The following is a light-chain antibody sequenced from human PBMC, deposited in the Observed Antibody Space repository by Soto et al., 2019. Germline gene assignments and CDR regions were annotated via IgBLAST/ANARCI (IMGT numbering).Light chain of an antibody. CDR3: QQYGSSPPWT. V-gene: IGKV3-20*01. CDR1: PSVSSSY. Sequence: EIVLTQSPGTLSLSPGERATLSCRASPSVSSSYLAWYQQKPGQAPRLLIYGASCRATGIPDRFSGSGSGTDFTLTISRLEPADFAVYYCQQYGSSPPWTFGQGTKVEIK. CDR2: GAS. J-gene: IGKJ1*01.